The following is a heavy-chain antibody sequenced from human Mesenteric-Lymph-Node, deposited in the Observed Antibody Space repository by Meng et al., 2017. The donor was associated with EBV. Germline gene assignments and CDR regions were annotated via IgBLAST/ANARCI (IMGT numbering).Heavy chain of an antibody. V-gene: IGHV3-74*01. CDR2: IRSDGSST. CDR3: ARDGLDP. J-gene: IGHJ5*02. Sequence: EGEWVEYWGGCVQPGGSPRLSCAVSGFSISPYWMHWVRQAPGKGLVWVSRIRSDGSSTDYADSVKGRFTISRDNAKNTVYLQMSSLRVEDSAVYYCARDGLDPWGQGTLVTVSS. CDR1: GFSISPYW.